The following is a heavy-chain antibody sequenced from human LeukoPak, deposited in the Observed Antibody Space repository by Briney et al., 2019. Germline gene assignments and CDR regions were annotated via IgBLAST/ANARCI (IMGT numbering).Heavy chain of an antibody. CDR2: IYATKNT. J-gene: IGHJ4*02. D-gene: IGHD3-10*01. Sequence: SETLSLTCTVSGGSISSGSAYWNWIRQPAGKGLEWIGHIYATKNTNYSPSLKSRVNMSADTSKNQFSLKLTPVTAADTAVYYCARGRITMIRGIIISGYFDYWGQGALVTVSS. V-gene: IGHV4-61*09. CDR1: GGSISSGSAY. CDR3: ARGRITMIRGIIISGYFDY.